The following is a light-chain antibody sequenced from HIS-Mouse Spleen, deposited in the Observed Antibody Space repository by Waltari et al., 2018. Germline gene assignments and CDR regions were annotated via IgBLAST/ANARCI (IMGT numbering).Light chain of an antibody. J-gene: IGLJ3*02. Sequence: QSALTQPAPVSGSPGQSITISSTGTSSDVGGYNYVSWYQQHPGKAPKLMIYDVSNRPSGVSNRFSGSKSGNTASLTISGLQAEDEPDYYCSSYTSSSTLVFGGGTKLTVL. CDR3: SSYTSSSTLV. CDR1: SSDVGGYNY. CDR2: DVS. V-gene: IGLV2-14*03.